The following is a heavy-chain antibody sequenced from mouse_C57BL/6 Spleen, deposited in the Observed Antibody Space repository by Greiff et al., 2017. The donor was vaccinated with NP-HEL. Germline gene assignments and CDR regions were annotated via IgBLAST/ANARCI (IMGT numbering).Heavy chain of an antibody. CDR2: ISYDGSN. J-gene: IGHJ4*01. V-gene: IGHV3-6*01. Sequence: EVQLQQSGPGLVKPSQSLSLTCSVTGYSITSGYYWNWIRQFPGNKLEWMGYISYDGSNNYNPSLKNRISITRDTSKNQFFLKLNSVTTEDTATYYCARPNYSNSLDAMDYWGQGTSVTVSS. CDR3: ARPNYSNSLDAMDY. CDR1: GYSITSGYY. D-gene: IGHD2-5*01.